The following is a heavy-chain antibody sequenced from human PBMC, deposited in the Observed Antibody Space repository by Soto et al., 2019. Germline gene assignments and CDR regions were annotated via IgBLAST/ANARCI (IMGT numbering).Heavy chain of an antibody. CDR2: IYHSGST. D-gene: IGHD3-10*01. Sequence: SETLSLTCAVSGGSISSGGYSWSWIRQPPGKGLEWIGYIYHSGSTYYNPSLKSRVTISVDRSKNQFSLKLSSVTAADTAVYYCARANYYGSGSYYNRGYYYYGMDVWGQGTTVTVSS. V-gene: IGHV4-30-2*01. CDR1: GGSISSGGYS. CDR3: ARANYYGSGSYYNRGYYYYGMDV. J-gene: IGHJ6*02.